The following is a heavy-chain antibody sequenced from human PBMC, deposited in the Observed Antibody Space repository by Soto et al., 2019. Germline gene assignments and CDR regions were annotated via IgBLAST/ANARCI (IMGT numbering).Heavy chain of an antibody. V-gene: IGHV3-30-3*01. Sequence: QVQLVESGGGVVQPGRSLRLSCAASGFTFSNYIMHWVRQAPGKGLEWVAIILHDGNNKYYADSVKGRFTISRDNSKNTLYLQMNSLRTEDTAIYYCAIDDEGGSYWDLGYWGQGTLVTVSS. CDR1: GFTFSNYI. D-gene: IGHD3-10*01. CDR3: AIDDEGGSYWDLGY. J-gene: IGHJ4*02. CDR2: ILHDGNNK.